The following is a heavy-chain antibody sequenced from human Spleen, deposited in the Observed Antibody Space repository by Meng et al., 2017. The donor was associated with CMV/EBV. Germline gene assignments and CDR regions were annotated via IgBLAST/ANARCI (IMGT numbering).Heavy chain of an antibody. J-gene: IGHJ4*02. CDR3: ARDISVAAAGTNDY. V-gene: IGHV1-18*01. CDR1: FTNCG. D-gene: IGHD6-13*01. CDR2: LSGNKGNT. Sequence: FTNCGSSWVRQAPRQGLEWMAWLSGNKGNTTYSQTNYAPDFRGRVTMTTETSPSTAYIALRSLRSDDTAIYFCARDISVAAAGTNDYWGQGTLVTVSS.